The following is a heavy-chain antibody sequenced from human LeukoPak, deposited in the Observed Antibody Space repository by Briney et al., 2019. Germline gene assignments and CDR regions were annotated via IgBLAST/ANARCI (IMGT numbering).Heavy chain of an antibody. D-gene: IGHD3-3*01. CDR3: ARDRGTFFWSGYSLYYYYYYGMDV. Sequence: GGSLRLSCAASGFIVSDNYMSWVRQAPGKGLEWVSVIYSGGNTYYADSVKGRFTISRDNSKNTLYLQMNSLRAEDTAVYYCARDRGTFFWSGYSLYYYYYYGMDVWGQGTTVTVSS. J-gene: IGHJ6*02. CDR1: GFIVSDNY. CDR2: IYSGGNT. V-gene: IGHV3-53*01.